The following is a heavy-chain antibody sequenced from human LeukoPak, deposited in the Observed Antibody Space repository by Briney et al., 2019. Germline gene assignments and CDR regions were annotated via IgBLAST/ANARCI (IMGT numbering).Heavy chain of an antibody. CDR1: GFTFSSYS. J-gene: IGHJ6*03. V-gene: IGHV3-21*01. Sequence: GGSLRLSCAASGFTFSSYSMNWVRQAPGKGLEWVSSISSSSSYIYYADSVKGRFTISRDNAKNSLYLQMNSLRAEDTAIYYCARDRRGYCSSPSCPEGLYYHYMDVWGKGTTVTISS. CDR3: ARDRRGYCSSPSCPEGLYYHYMDV. D-gene: IGHD2-2*01. CDR2: ISSSSSYI.